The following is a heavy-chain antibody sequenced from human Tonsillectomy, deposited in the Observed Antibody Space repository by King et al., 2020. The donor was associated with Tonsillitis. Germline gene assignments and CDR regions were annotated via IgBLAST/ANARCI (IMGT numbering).Heavy chain of an antibody. V-gene: IGHV1-58*01. CDR2: IFVGSGST. Sequence: QLVQSGPEVKKPGPSVKVSCKASGFTFSTSAVQWVRQARGQRREWIGRIFVGSGSTNYAQKFQERVTITRDMSTSTAYMELSSLRSEDTAVYYCAAIPLTGHLDYWGQGTLVTVSS. CDR1: GFTFSTSA. J-gene: IGHJ4*02. D-gene: IGHD3-9*01. CDR3: AAIPLTGHLDY.